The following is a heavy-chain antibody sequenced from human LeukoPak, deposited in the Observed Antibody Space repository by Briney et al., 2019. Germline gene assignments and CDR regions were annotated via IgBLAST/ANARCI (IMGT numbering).Heavy chain of an antibody. CDR1: GGSISSGGYY. J-gene: IGHJ4*02. Sequence: SQTLSLTCTVSGGSISSGGYYWSWIRQHPGKGLEWIGYIFTSGNTYYNPSLKGRLLTSVDTSKSQFSLRLTSVTAADTAVYYCARATLRGDPFDFWGQGIQVTVSS. CDR2: IFTSGNT. D-gene: IGHD2-21*02. CDR3: ARATLRGDPFDF. V-gene: IGHV4-31*03.